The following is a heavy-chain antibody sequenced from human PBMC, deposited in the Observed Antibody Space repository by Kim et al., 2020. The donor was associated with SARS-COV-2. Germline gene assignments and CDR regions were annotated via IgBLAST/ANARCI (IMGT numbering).Heavy chain of an antibody. V-gene: IGHV3-30*04. D-gene: IGHD3-10*01. J-gene: IGHJ4*02. CDR2: ISYDGSNK. CDR1: GFTFSSYA. Sequence: LSLTCAASGFTFSSYAMHWVRQAPGKGLEWVAVISYDGSNKYYADSVKGRFTISRDNSKNTLYLQMNSLSAEDTAVYYCARDGVVRGVIISAPDYWGQGTLVTVSS. CDR3: ARDGVVRGVIISAPDY.